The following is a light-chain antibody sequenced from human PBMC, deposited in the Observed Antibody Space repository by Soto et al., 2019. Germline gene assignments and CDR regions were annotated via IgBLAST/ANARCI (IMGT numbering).Light chain of an antibody. Sequence: DIQMTQSPSSLSASVGDRVTITCRASQSLSSHLNGYQQKPAKDPKRLIYKASRLESGVPSRFSGSGSETEFTLTISGLQPGDSATYYCQQYNSYSPTFGQGTKV. CDR2: KAS. V-gene: IGKV1-5*03. CDR1: QSLSSH. J-gene: IGKJ1*01. CDR3: QQYNSYSPT.